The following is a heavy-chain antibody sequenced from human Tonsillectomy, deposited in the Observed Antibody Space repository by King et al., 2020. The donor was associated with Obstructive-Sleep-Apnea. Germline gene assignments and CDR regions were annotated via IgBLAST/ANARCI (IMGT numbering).Heavy chain of an antibody. CDR1: GFSLTTSGEC. CDR3: ARHAPSGGDRIYWFFDL. V-gene: IGHV2-70*13. Sequence: TLRESGPAVVKPTQTLTLTCTFSGFSLTTSGECVSWIRQPPGKALEWLAAVDWVGAKFYNTSLRSRLTISKDTSKDHVVLTMTDLDPVDTATYYCARHAPSGGDRIYWFFDLWGRGTPVIVSS. CDR2: VDWVGAK. D-gene: IGHD4-17*01. J-gene: IGHJ2*01.